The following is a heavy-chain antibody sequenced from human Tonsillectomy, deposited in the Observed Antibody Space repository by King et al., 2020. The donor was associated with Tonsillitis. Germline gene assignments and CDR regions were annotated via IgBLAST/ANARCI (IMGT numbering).Heavy chain of an antibody. CDR2: ISTSGAYI. Sequence: VQLVESGGGLVKPGGSLRLSCEVSGFRFSSYSMNWVRQAPGKGLEWVSSISTSGAYIFYADSVKGRFTVSRDNAKNSLYLQMNSLRAEDTAVYFCARDRGGSDDPEYLQHWGQGTLVTVSS. J-gene: IGHJ1*01. CDR3: ARDRGGSDDPEYLQH. D-gene: IGHD2-15*01. CDR1: GFRFSSYS. V-gene: IGHV3-21*01.